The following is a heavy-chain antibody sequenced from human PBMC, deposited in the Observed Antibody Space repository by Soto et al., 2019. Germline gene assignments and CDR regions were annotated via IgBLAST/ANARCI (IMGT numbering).Heavy chain of an antibody. D-gene: IGHD3-3*01. Sequence: GGSLRPSCAASGFTFSGYAMGWVRQAPGKGLEWVSAISGSGGSTYYADSVKGRFTISRDNSNNTLYLQMNSRRAENTAVYYCAKSDPYGVWPYWGQGTLVTVSS. CDR1: GFTFSGYA. CDR3: AKSDPYGVWPY. CDR2: ISGSGGST. V-gene: IGHV3-23*01. J-gene: IGHJ4*02.